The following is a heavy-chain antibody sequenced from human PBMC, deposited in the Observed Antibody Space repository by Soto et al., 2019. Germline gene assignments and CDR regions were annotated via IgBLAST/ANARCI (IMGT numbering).Heavy chain of an antibody. CDR3: ARYSSGWYWDFDY. CDR2: IYYSGST. V-gene: IGHV4-39*01. D-gene: IGHD6-19*01. Sequence: SETLSLTCTVSGGSISSSSYYWGWIRQPPGKGLEWIGSIYYSGSTYYNPSLKSRVTISVDTSKNQFSLKLSSVTAADTAVYYCARYSSGWYWDFDYWGQGTLVTVSS. CDR1: GGSISSSSYY. J-gene: IGHJ4*02.